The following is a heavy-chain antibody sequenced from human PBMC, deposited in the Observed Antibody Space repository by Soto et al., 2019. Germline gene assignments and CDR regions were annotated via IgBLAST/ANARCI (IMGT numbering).Heavy chain of an antibody. CDR2: IIPIFGTA. D-gene: IGHD4-4*01. J-gene: IGHJ6*02. V-gene: IGHV1-69*13. CDR1: GGTFSSYA. Sequence: SVKVSCKASGGTFSSYAISWVRQAPGQGLERMGGIIPIFGTANYAQKFQGRVTITADESTSTAYMELSSLRSEDTAVYYCARGTTLRPYYYYYGMDVWGQGTTVTVS. CDR3: ARGTTLRPYYYYYGMDV.